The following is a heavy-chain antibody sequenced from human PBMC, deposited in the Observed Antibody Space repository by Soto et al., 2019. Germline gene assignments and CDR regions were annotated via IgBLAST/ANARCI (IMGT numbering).Heavy chain of an antibody. J-gene: IGHJ4*02. CDR3: ARESEDLTSNFDY. V-gene: IGHV3-21*01. Sequence: GGSLRLSCAASGFTFTRYSMDWVRQAPGKGLEWVSSISSTTNYIYYADSMKGRFTVSRDNAKNSVYLEMNSLSAEDTAVYYCARESEDLTSNFDYWGQGTLVTVSS. CDR2: ISSTTNYI. CDR1: GFTFTRYS.